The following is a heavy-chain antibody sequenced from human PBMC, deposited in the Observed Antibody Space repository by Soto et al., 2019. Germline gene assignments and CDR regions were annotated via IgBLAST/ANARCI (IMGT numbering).Heavy chain of an antibody. V-gene: IGHV1-8*01. J-gene: IGHJ6*03. Sequence: QVPLVQSGAEVKKPGASVKVSCKASGYTFTSYDINWVRQATGQGLEWMGWMNPNSGNTGYAQKFQGRVTMTRNTSISTAYMELSSLRSEDTAVYYCARLGYCSGGSCPTDYYYYYYMDVWGKGTTVTVSS. CDR2: MNPNSGNT. CDR3: ARLGYCSGGSCPTDYYYYYYMDV. D-gene: IGHD2-15*01. CDR1: GYTFTSYD.